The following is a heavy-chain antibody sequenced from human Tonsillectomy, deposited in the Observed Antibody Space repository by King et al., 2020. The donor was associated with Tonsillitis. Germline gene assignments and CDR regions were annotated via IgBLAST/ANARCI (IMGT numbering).Heavy chain of an antibody. CDR1: GFTFSSYS. CDR3: ARDCSGGSCYPYYYGMDV. V-gene: IGHV3-21*01. D-gene: IGHD2-15*01. CDR2: ISSSSSYI. Sequence: VQLVESGGGLVKPGGSLRLSCAASGFTFSSYSMNWVRQSPGKGLEWVSSISSSSSYIYYADSVKGRFAISRDNAKHSLYLQMNSLRAEDTAVYYCARDCSGGSCYPYYYGMDVWGLGTTVTVSS. J-gene: IGHJ6*02.